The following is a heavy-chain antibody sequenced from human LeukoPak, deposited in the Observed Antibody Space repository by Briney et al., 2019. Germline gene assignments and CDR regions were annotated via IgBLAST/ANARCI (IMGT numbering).Heavy chain of an antibody. J-gene: IGHJ3*02. Sequence: SETLSLTCTVSGGSISSSSYYWGWIRQPPGKGLEWIGSIYYSGSTNYNPSLKSRVTISVDKSKNQFSLKLSSVTAADTAVYYCARLSPYYDYVWGIVTDAFDIWGQGTMVTVSS. CDR3: ARLSPYYDYVWGIVTDAFDI. D-gene: IGHD3-16*01. V-gene: IGHV4-39*07. CDR2: IYYSGST. CDR1: GGSISSSSYY.